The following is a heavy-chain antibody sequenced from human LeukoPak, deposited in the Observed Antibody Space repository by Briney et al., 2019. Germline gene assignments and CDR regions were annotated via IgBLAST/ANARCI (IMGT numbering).Heavy chain of an antibody. D-gene: IGHD2-15*01. CDR1: GCSLSSSSDF. CDR2: IYYSGKT. Sequence: SETLSLTCTVSGCSLSSSSDFWGWIPQPPGKGLECIAIIYYSGKTHYNPSLRSRVTISVDTSKNQYSLKLSSMTAADTALYYCARVGSCGCGTCAWDYWGLGTRVTVSS. V-gene: IGHV4-39*01. J-gene: IGHJ4*02. CDR3: ARVGSCGCGTCAWDY.